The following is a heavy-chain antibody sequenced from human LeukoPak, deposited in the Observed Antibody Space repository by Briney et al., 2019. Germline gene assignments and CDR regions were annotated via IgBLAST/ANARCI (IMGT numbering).Heavy chain of an antibody. CDR2: ISSSSSYI. J-gene: IGHJ5*02. CDR1: GFTFSSYS. Sequence: GGSLRLSCAASGFTFSSYSMNWVRQAPGKGLEWVSSISSSSSYIYYADSVKGRFTISRDNAKNSLYLQMNSLRGEDTAVYYCARGRLGSGPNWFDPWGQGTLVTVSS. CDR3: ARGRLGSGPNWFDP. D-gene: IGHD6-19*01. V-gene: IGHV3-21*01.